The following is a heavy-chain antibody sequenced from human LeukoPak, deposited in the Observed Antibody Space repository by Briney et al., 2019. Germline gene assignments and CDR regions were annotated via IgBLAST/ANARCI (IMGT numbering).Heavy chain of an antibody. V-gene: IGHV3-23*01. Sequence: HPGGSLRLSRAASGFTFSTYALSWVRAGPGEGREWVSAFSPGGDRTYYADSVKGRFAISRDNSKNTLYLQMHSLRAEDTAVYYCAQSVTADPSGERNLVTLSP. CDR2: FSPGGDRT. CDR3: AQSVTADP. J-gene: IGHJ5*02. D-gene: IGHD2-21*02. CDR1: GFTFSTYA.